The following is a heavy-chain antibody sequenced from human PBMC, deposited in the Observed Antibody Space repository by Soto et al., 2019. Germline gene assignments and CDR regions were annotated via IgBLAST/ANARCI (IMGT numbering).Heavy chain of an antibody. CDR3: AKGVRLLWFGELSPYYYGMDV. V-gene: IGHV3-23*01. CDR1: GFTFSSYA. CDR2: ISGSGGST. J-gene: IGHJ6*02. D-gene: IGHD3-10*01. Sequence: GGSLRLSCAASGFTFSSYAMSWVRQAPGKGLEWVSAISGSGGSTYYADSVKGRFTISRDNSKNTLYLQMNSLRAEDTAVYYCAKGVRLLWFGELSPYYYGMDVWGQGTTVTVSS.